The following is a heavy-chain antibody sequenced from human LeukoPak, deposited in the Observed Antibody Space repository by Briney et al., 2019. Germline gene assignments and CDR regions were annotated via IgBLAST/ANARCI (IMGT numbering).Heavy chain of an antibody. D-gene: IGHD3-22*01. J-gene: IGHJ4*02. V-gene: IGHV4-34*01. CDR3: ARGQYYYDSSGYYYLNFRFDY. Sequence: SETLSLTCAVYGGSFSGYYWSWIRQPPGKGLEWIGEINHSGSTNYNPSLKSRVTISVDTSKNQFSLKLSSVTAADTAVYYCARGQYYYDSSGYYYLNFRFDYWGQGTLVTVSS. CDR2: INHSGST. CDR1: GGSFSGYY.